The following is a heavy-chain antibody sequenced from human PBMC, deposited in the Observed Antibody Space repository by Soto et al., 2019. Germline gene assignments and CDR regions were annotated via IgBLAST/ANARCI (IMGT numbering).Heavy chain of an antibody. V-gene: IGHV3-23*01. J-gene: IGHJ4*02. CDR3: AKSYYGDYDHRLRVDN. CDR2: ISGSGSSR. CDR1: GFPFSGYA. Sequence: EVQLLESGGGLVQPGGSLRLSCAASGFPFSGYAIHWVRQAPGKGLERVSIISGSGSSRNYADSVKGRFTISRDNSRDTVLSQMIRPRVQDTAVYYCAKSYYGDYDHRLRVDNWGQGALVTVSS. D-gene: IGHD4-17*01.